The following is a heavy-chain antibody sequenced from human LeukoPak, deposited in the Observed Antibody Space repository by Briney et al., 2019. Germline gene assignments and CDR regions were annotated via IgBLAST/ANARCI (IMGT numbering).Heavy chain of an antibody. Sequence: ASVKVSCKASGYTFTSYGISWVRQAPGQGLEWMGWISAYNGNTNYAQKLQGRVTMTTDTSTSAACMELRSLRSDDTAVYYCARARYYDILTGPNMDVWGKGTTVTVSS. J-gene: IGHJ6*03. CDR3: ARARYYDILTGPNMDV. CDR1: GYTFTSYG. D-gene: IGHD3-9*01. CDR2: ISAYNGNT. V-gene: IGHV1-18*01.